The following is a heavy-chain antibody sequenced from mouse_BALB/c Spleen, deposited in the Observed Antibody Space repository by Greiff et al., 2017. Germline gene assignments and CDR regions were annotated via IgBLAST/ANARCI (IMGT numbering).Heavy chain of an antibody. V-gene: IGHV3-6*02. CDR1: GYSITSGYY. J-gene: IGHJ1*01. D-gene: IGHD2-4*01. Sequence: EVQLQESGPGLVKPSQSLSLTCSVTGYSITSGYYWNWIRQFPGNKLEWMGYISYDGSNNYNPSLKNRISITRDTSKNQFFLKLNSVTTEDTATYYCGGDYDGYFDVWGAGTTVTVSS. CDR3: GGDYDGYFDV. CDR2: ISYDGSN.